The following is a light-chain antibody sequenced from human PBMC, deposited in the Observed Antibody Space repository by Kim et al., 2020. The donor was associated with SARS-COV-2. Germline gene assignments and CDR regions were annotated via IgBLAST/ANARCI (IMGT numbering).Light chain of an antibody. Sequence: PASHSCSSRQSLVYSDGNSYLNWFHQRPGQSPRRLIYKVSNRDSGVPDRFSGSGSGTDFTLQISRVEAEDVGVYYCMQGTHWPFTFGPGTKVYIK. CDR2: KVS. J-gene: IGKJ3*01. CDR1: QSLVYSDGNSY. CDR3: MQGTHWPFT. V-gene: IGKV2-30*01.